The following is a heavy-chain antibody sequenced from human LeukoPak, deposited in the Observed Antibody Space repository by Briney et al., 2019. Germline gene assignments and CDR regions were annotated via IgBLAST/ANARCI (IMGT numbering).Heavy chain of an antibody. J-gene: IGHJ4*02. Sequence: PGGSLRLSCAASGFTFSSHWMSWVRQAPGRGLEWVANIKQDGSEKYYVDSVKGRFTISRDHAKNSLYLQMNSLRAEDTAVYYCARDRAGFDYWGQGALVTVSS. CDR3: ARDRAGFDY. CDR2: IKQDGSEK. CDR1: GFTFSSHW. V-gene: IGHV3-7*01.